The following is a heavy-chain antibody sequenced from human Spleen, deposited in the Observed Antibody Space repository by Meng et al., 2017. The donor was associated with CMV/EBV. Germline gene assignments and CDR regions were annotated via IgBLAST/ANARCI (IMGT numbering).Heavy chain of an antibody. D-gene: IGHD6-19*01. Sequence: VTCAVYGGSFSGCYWSWIRQPPGKGLEWIGKIDHSGSTNYNPSLRSRVTISVDTSKNQFSLKLSSVTAADTAVYYCARGLRQWLPRGWGQGTLVTVSS. CDR1: GGSFSGCY. V-gene: IGHV4-34*01. CDR2: IDHSGST. J-gene: IGHJ4*02. CDR3: ARGLRQWLPRG.